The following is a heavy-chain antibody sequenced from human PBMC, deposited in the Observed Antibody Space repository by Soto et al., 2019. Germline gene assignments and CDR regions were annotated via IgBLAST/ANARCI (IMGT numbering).Heavy chain of an antibody. CDR1: GYSISSGYY. D-gene: IGHD6-13*01. CDR3: ARDSGSSYYYGMDV. Sequence: PSETLSLTCAVSGYSISSGYYWGWIRQPPGKGLEWIGYIYYSGSTYYNPSLKSRVTISVDTSKNQFSLKLSSVTAADTAVYYCARDSGSSYYYGMDVWGQGTTVTVSS. J-gene: IGHJ6*02. V-gene: IGHV4-38-2*02. CDR2: IYYSGST.